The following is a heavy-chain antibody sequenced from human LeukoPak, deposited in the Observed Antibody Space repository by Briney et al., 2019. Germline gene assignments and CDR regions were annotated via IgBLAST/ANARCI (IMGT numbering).Heavy chain of an antibody. CDR2: IFPMFGTT. CDR3: ARDFFTEHCAAGRCRLDP. Sequence: SAKVSCKASGGTFSNFAINWVRQAPGQGRQWMGRIFPMFGTTMYAQTFQGRISITTDESTTTAYINLSGLTTDDTAMYYCARDFFTEHCAAGRCRLDPWGQGSLVTVSP. V-gene: IGHV1-69*05. CDR1: GGTFSNFA. J-gene: IGHJ5*02. D-gene: IGHD2-8*02.